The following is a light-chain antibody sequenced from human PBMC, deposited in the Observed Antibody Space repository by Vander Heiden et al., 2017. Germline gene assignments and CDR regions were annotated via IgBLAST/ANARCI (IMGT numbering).Light chain of an antibody. J-gene: IGLJ1*01. CDR2: DDT. CDR1: SSDVGNDNY. CDR3: SSYTTSSNQV. V-gene: IGLV2-14*03. Sequence: QSALPHPASVSGSPGQSITISCAGTSSDVGNDNYGSWYQQRPGKAPKLVIYDDTNRPSGVSNRFSGAKSGNTASLTISGLQREDEADYYCSSYTTSSNQVFGTGTKVTVL.